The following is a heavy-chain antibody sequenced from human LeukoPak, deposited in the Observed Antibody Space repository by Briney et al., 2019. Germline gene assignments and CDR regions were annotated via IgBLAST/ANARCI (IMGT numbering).Heavy chain of an antibody. V-gene: IGHV1-2*06. Sequence: ASVKVFCKASGYTFTGYYMHWVRQAPGQGLEWMGRINPNSGGTNYAQKFQGRVTMTRDTSISTAYMELSRLRSDDTAVYYCASYSSTDRLYYYYGMDVWGQGTTVTVSS. J-gene: IGHJ6*02. D-gene: IGHD6-13*01. CDR1: GYTFTGYY. CDR2: INPNSGGT. CDR3: ASYSSTDRLYYYYGMDV.